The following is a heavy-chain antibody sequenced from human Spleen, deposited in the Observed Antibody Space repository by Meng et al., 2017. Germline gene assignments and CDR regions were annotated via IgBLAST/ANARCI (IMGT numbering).Heavy chain of an antibody. Sequence: QVRLVESGAVVKKPGSSVKVSCKASGGTFSSYASGWVLQAPGQGLEWMGGIIPIFGTANYAQKFQGRVTITTDESTSTAYMELSSLRSEDTAVYYCARDEDISAAGKLFGDYWGQGTLVTVSS. CDR3: ARDEDISAAGKLFGDY. CDR2: IIPIFGTA. CDR1: GGTFSSYA. J-gene: IGHJ4*02. V-gene: IGHV1-69*05. D-gene: IGHD6-13*01.